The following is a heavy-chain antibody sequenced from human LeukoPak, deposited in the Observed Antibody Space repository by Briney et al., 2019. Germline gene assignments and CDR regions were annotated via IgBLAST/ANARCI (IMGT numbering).Heavy chain of an antibody. CDR2: INPDGGGT. Sequence: GASVTVSCKASGYTFTSYYIHWVRQAPGQGLEWMGIINPDGGGTTYAQKFQGRVTMTRDTSTSTVYMELSSLTSEDTAVYYCARETVVVADANYFDYWGQGSLVTVSS. CDR1: GYTFTSYY. D-gene: IGHD2-15*01. CDR3: ARETVVVADANYFDY. V-gene: IGHV1-46*01. J-gene: IGHJ4*02.